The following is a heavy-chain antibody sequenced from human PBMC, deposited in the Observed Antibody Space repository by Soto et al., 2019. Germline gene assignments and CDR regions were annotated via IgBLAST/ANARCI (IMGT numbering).Heavy chain of an antibody. CDR3: ARDGLFAFDI. CDR1: GITFSSYS. J-gene: IGHJ3*02. CDR2: ISSSSSYI. D-gene: IGHD3-10*01. Sequence: GGSLRLSCAASGITFSSYSMNWVRQAPGKGLEWVSSISSSSSYIYYADSVKGRFTISRDNAKNSLYLQMNSLRAEDTAVYYCARDGLFAFDIWGQGTMVTVSS. V-gene: IGHV3-21*01.